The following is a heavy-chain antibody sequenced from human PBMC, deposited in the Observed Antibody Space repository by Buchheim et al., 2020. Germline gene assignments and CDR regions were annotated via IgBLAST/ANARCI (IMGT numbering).Heavy chain of an antibody. CDR1: GGSFSGYY. Sequence: QVQLQQWGAGLLKPSETLSLTCAVYGGSFSGYYWSWIRQPPGKGLEWIGEINHSGSTNYNPSLKSRLTISVDTSNNQFSLKLSSVTAADTALYFCARTPYFSDSSGYSHWGLGTL. J-gene: IGHJ4*02. CDR2: INHSGST. V-gene: IGHV4-34*01. D-gene: IGHD3-22*01. CDR3: ARTPYFSDSSGYSH.